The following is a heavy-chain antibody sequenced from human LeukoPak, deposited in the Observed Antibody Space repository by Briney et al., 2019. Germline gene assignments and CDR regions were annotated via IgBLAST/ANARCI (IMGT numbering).Heavy chain of an antibody. D-gene: IGHD2-2*01. Sequence: ASVKVSCKASGGTFSSYAISWVRQAPGQGLEWMGWINTYKGNTNYAQNVQGRVTMTTDTSTSTAYMELRSLRAEDTAVYYCAKGGNIVVVPAFYFDYWGQGTLVTVSS. CDR3: AKGGNIVVVPAFYFDY. CDR2: INTYKGNT. CDR1: GGTFSSYA. V-gene: IGHV1-18*01. J-gene: IGHJ4*02.